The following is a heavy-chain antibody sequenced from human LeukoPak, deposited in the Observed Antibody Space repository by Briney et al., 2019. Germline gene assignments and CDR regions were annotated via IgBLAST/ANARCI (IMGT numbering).Heavy chain of an antibody. CDR1: GFTFSSYA. D-gene: IGHD1-26*01. Sequence: GGSLRLSCAASGFTFSSYAMSWVRQAPGKGLEWVSAISGSGGSTYYADSVKGRFTISRDNSKNTLYLQMNSLRAVDTAVYYCASDSGSYLGFDYWGQGTLVTVSS. V-gene: IGHV3-23*01. CDR3: ASDSGSYLGFDY. J-gene: IGHJ4*02. CDR2: ISGSGGST.